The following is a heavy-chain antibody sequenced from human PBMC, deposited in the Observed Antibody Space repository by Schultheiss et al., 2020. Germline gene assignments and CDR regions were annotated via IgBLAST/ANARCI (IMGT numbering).Heavy chain of an antibody. V-gene: IGHV3-30*03. CDR2: ISYDGSNK. D-gene: IGHD3-3*01. J-gene: IGHJ6*02. Sequence: GGSLRLSCAASGFTFSTYGMSWVRQAPGMGLEWVAVISYDGSNKYYADSVKGRFTISRDNSKNTLYLQMNSLRAEDTAVYYCAREGFLEWLSNYYYYGMDVWGQGTTVTVSS. CDR1: GFTFSTYG. CDR3: AREGFLEWLSNYYYYGMDV.